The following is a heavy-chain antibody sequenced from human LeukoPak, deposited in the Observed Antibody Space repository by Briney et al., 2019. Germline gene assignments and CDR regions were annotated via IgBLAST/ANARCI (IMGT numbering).Heavy chain of an antibody. V-gene: IGHV4-39*01. D-gene: IGHD6-19*01. CDR1: DGSITTSSFY. CDR3: VRAVGAVAGPGDYFDP. CDR2: FFYTGDT. Sequence: SETLSLTCNVSDGSITTSSFYWGWVRQTPGKGLEWFRTFFYTGDTFYNRSLKSRVTITVGTSKDQFFLSPSSVTAADTAVYSCVRAVGAVAGPGDYFDPWGTGSLVTVSS. J-gene: IGHJ5*02.